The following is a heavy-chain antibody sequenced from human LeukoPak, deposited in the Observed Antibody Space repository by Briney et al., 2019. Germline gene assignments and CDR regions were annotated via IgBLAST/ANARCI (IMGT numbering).Heavy chain of an antibody. CDR3: ARETERLLYY. J-gene: IGHJ4*02. CDR2: ISYDGRNK. D-gene: IGHD2-15*01. V-gene: IGHV3-30*04. Sequence: GRSLRLSCAASGFTFSSYAMHWVRQAPGKGLEWVAVISYDGRNKYYEDSVKGRFTISRDNSKSTLYLQMNSLRAEATAVYYCARETERLLYYWGQGTLVTVSS. CDR1: GFTFSSYA.